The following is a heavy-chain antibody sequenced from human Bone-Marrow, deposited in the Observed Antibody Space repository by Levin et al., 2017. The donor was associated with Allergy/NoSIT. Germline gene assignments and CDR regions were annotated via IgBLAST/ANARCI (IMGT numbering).Heavy chain of an antibody. CDR2: IWCDGTNE. CDR3: AFGDKTFYFDN. Sequence: PGGSLRLSCAASGFTFSKYAMHWVRQAPGKGLEWVAVIWCDGTNENYADSVKGRFTISRDNSKNMVSLEMNSLRGEDTAVYYCAFGDKTFYFDNWGQGTPVTVSS. V-gene: IGHV3-33*01. D-gene: IGHD4-17*01. J-gene: IGHJ4*02. CDR1: GFTFSKYA.